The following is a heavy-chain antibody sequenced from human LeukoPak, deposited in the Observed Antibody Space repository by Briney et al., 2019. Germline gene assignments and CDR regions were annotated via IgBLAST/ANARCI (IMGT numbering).Heavy chain of an antibody. Sequence: SETLSLTCTVSGGSISSYYWSWIRQPPGKGLEWIGNIYYSGSTNYNPSLKSRVTISVDTPKNQFSLRLSSVTAADTAVYYCARQAGSYAFYYYDYWGQGTLVTVSS. CDR3: ARQAGSYAFYYYDY. CDR2: IYYSGST. CDR1: GGSISSYY. J-gene: IGHJ4*02. D-gene: IGHD2-2*01. V-gene: IGHV4-59*08.